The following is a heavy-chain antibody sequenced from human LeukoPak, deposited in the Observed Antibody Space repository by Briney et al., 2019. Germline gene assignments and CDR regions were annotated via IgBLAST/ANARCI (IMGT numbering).Heavy chain of an antibody. J-gene: IGHJ3*02. CDR3: AKLFYSGIAHDAFDI. D-gene: IGHD2-21*01. V-gene: IGHV3-30*18. CDR2: ISYDGSYK. CDR1: GFTFTTYG. Sequence: GGSLRLSCAASGFTFTTYGMHWVRQAPGKGLEWVAVISYDGSYKYYVDSVKGRFTISRDNSKNTLYLQMNSLRAEDTAVYYCAKLFYSGIAHDAFDIWGQGTMVTVSS.